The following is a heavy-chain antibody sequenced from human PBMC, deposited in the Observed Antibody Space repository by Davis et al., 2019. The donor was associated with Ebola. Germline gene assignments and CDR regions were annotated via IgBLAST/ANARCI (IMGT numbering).Heavy chain of an antibody. Sequence: SETLSLTCTASGGSISSSSYYWGWIRQPPGKGLEWIGSIYDSGSTNYNPSLKSRVTISVDTSKNQFSLKLSSVTAADTAVYYCARGRGKWLRFYGMDVWGQGTTVTVSS. D-gene: IGHD5-12*01. CDR2: IYDSGST. V-gene: IGHV4-39*01. J-gene: IGHJ6*02. CDR3: ARGRGKWLRFYGMDV. CDR1: GGSISSSSYY.